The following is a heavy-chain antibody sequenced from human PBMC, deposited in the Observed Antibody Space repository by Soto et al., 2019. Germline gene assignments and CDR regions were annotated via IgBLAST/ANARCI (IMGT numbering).Heavy chain of an antibody. D-gene: IGHD6-6*01. Sequence: QVQLVQSGAEVKKPGSSVKVSCKASGGTFSSYASSWVRQAPGQGLEWMGGIIPIFGTANYAQKFQGRVTITADESTSTAYMELSSLRSEDTAVYYCVREGGLSSSLPYGMDVWGQGTTVTVSS. J-gene: IGHJ6*02. CDR1: GGTFSSYA. CDR3: VREGGLSSSLPYGMDV. CDR2: IIPIFGTA. V-gene: IGHV1-69*01.